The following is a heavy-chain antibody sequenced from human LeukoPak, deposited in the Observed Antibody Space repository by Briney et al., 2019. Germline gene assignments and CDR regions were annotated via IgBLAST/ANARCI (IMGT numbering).Heavy chain of an antibody. Sequence: GGSLRLSCAASGFTFSSYWMHWVRQAPGKGLVWVSRINSDGSSTSYADSVKGRFTISRDNAKNTLYLQMNSLRAEDTAVYYCARVAYGSGYNWFDPWGQGTLVTVPS. V-gene: IGHV3-74*01. CDR3: ARVAYGSGYNWFDP. CDR1: GFTFSSYW. D-gene: IGHD3-10*01. CDR2: INSDGSST. J-gene: IGHJ5*02.